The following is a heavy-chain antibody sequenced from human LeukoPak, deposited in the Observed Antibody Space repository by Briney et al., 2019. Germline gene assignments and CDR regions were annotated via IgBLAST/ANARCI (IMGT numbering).Heavy chain of an antibody. CDR2: ISGNGGGT. CDR1: GFTFNSYA. V-gene: IGHV3-23*01. D-gene: IGHD3-22*01. J-gene: IGHJ4*02. CDR3: AKDPNYYDSSGLSGY. Sequence: GGSLRLSCAASGFTFNSYAMSWVRQAPGKGLEWVSTISGNGGGTYYADSVKGRFTISRDNSKNTLYLQMNSLRAEDTAVYYCAKDPNYYDSSGLSGYWGQGTLVTVSS.